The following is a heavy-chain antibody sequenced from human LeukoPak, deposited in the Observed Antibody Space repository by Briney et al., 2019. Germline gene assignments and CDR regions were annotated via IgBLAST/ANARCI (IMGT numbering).Heavy chain of an antibody. CDR3: ARETGSSSSTSYSAAMLFGYYYYYMDV. J-gene: IGHJ6*03. CDR2: INTNTGNP. Sequence: ASVKVSCKASGYTFTSYAMNWVRQAPGQGLEWMGWINTNTGNPTYAQGFTGRFVFSLDTSVSTAYLQISSLKAEDTAVYYCARETGSSSSTSYSAAMLFGYYYYYMDVWGKGTTVTISS. V-gene: IGHV7-4-1*02. CDR1: GYTFTSYA. D-gene: IGHD2-2*01.